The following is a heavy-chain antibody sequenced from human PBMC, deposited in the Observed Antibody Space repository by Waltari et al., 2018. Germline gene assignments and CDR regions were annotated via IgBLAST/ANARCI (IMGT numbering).Heavy chain of an antibody. CDR2: IRYDGSNK. CDR1: GFTFSSYG. Sequence: QVQLVESGGGVVQPGGSLRLSCAGSGFTFSSYGMHWVRQAPGKGLEWVAFIRYDGSNKYYADSVKGRFTISRDNSKNTLYLQMNSLRAEDTAVYYCAKDLGIKGELLDYWGQGTLVTVSS. J-gene: IGHJ4*02. CDR3: AKDLGIKGELLDY. V-gene: IGHV3-30*02. D-gene: IGHD1-26*01.